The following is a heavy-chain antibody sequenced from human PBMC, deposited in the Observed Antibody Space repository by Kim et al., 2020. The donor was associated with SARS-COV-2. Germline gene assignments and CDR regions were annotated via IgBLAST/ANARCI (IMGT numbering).Heavy chain of an antibody. CDR2: ISSSSSYI. CDR3: ARDLPPLRSELWFGEFDAFDI. D-gene: IGHD3-10*01. V-gene: IGHV3-21*01. CDR1: GFTFSSYS. Sequence: GGSLRLSCAASGFTFSSYSMNWVRQAPGKGLEWVSSISSSSSYIYYADSVKGRFTISRDNAKNSLYLQMNSLRAEDTAVYYCARDLPPLRSELWFGEFDAFDIWGQGTMVTVSS. J-gene: IGHJ3*02.